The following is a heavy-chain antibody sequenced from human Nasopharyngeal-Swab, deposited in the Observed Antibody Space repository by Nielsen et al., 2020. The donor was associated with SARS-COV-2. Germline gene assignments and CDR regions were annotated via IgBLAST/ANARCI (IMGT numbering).Heavy chain of an antibody. CDR3: AKDRDSGDDSGEYYHYYGMDV. D-gene: IGHD5-12*01. Sequence: GGSLNLSCSASGLILKNYAMNWVRQAPGRGLDWFSAISGADDSTKYADSVKGRFTISRDNSKNTLDLQMNSLRAEDTAMYYCAKDRDSGDDSGEYYHYYGMDVWGQGTSVTVS. J-gene: IGHJ6*02. CDR1: GLILKNYA. CDR2: ISGADDST. V-gene: IGHV3-23*01.